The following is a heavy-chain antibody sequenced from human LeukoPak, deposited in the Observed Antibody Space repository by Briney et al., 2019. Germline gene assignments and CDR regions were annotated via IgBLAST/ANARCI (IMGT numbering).Heavy chain of an antibody. Sequence: GESLKISCKASGYTFTNYWIGWVRQMPGKGLEWMGMIYPSDSDTRYSPSFQGQVTMSADKSISTAYLQWSSLKASDTAMYYCARLEGNAFLDYWGQGTLVTVSS. CDR3: ARLEGNAFLDY. V-gene: IGHV5-51*01. CDR1: GYTFTNYW. J-gene: IGHJ4*02. CDR2: IYPSDSDT. D-gene: IGHD4-23*01.